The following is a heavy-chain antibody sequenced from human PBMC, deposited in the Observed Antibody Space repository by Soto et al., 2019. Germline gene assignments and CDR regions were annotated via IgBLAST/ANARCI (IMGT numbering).Heavy chain of an antibody. CDR2: ISAYNDYT. CDR1: GYTFNKYG. Sequence: PAVKVSCKASGYTFNKYGFNWVRQAPGQGLEWMGRISAYNDYTNFAQKFQGRVTLTTDASTNTAYMELKILRSDDTAIYYCARGRGVVVPAGTPDAFDVWGQGTMVTVSS. V-gene: IGHV1-18*01. CDR3: ARGRGVVVPAGTPDAFDV. D-gene: IGHD6-13*01. J-gene: IGHJ3*01.